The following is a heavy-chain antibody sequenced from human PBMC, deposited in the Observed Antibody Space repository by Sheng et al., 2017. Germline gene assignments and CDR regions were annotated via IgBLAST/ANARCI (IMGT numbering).Heavy chain of an antibody. Sequence: EVQLVESGGGLVQPGGSLRLSCAASGFTFSSYAMHWVRQAPGKGLEYVSAISSNGGSTYYADSVKGRFTISRDNSKNTLYLQMGSLRAEDMAVYYCARDRTDDYGDWCDAFDIWGQGTMVTVSS. CDR1: GFTFSSYA. J-gene: IGHJ3*02. D-gene: IGHD4-17*01. CDR3: ARDRTDDYGDWCDAFDI. CDR2: ISSNGGST. V-gene: IGHV3-64*07.